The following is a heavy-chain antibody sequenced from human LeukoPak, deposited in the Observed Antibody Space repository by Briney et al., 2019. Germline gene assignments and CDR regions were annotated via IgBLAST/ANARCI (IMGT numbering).Heavy chain of an antibody. CDR1: GFTFSVYG. V-gene: IGHV3-30*02. J-gene: IGHJ4*02. D-gene: IGHD6-13*01. CDR3: AKESWDY. CDR2: IRDDGSNK. Sequence: GGSLRLSCAASGFTFSVYGIHWVRQAPGKGLEWVTFIRDDGSNKYYADSVKGRFTISRDNSKNTLYLQMNSLRAEDTATYYCAKESWDYWGPGTLVTVSS.